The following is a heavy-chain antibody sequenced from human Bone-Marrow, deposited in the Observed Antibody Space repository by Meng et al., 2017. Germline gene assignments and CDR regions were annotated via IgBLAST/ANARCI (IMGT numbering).Heavy chain of an antibody. CDR2: IYTSGST. CDR1: GGSISSYY. J-gene: IGHJ4*02. D-gene: IGHD3-10*01. CDR3: ARDYYGSGSYYFDY. Sequence: SETLSLTCTVSGGSISSYYWSWIRQPAGKGLEWIGRIYTSGSTNYSPSLKSRVTMSVDTSKNQFSLKLSSVTAADTAVYYCARDYYGSGSYYFDYWGQGTLVTVSS. V-gene: IGHV4-4*07.